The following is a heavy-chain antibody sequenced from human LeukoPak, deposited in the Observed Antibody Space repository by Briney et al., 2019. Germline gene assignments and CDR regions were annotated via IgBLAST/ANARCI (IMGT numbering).Heavy chain of an antibody. V-gene: IGHV3-7*01. CDR2: IDQDGSEM. CDR1: GFTFSNYW. D-gene: IGHD3-22*01. Sequence: GGSLRLSCAASGFTFSNYWMTWVRQAPGKGLEWVANIDQDGSEMYSVDSVKGRFSISRDNAKKALYLQMNSLRAEDTAVYYCARGHYDSSGYYYVNWFDPWGQGTLVTVSS. CDR3: ARGHYDSSGYYYVNWFDP. J-gene: IGHJ5*02.